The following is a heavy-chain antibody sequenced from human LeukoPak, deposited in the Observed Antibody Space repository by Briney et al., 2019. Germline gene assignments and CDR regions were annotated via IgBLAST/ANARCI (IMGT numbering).Heavy chain of an antibody. CDR1: GFTFSSYG. CDR2: ISYDGSNK. CDR3: VWDAGTYLSFDP. V-gene: IGHV3-30*03. J-gene: IGHJ5*02. Sequence: PGGSLRLSCAASGFTFSSYGMHWVRQAPGKGLEWVAVISYDGSNKYYADSVKGRFTISRDNAKNSLYLQMNSLRAEDTAVYYCVWDAGTYLSFDPWGQGTLVTVSS. D-gene: IGHD1-26*01.